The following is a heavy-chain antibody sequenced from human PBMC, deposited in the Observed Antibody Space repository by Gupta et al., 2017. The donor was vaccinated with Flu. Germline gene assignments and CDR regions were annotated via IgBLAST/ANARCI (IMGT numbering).Heavy chain of an antibody. J-gene: IGHJ6*02. Sequence: QVQLVQSGAEVKKPGSSVKVSCKASGGTFSSYAISWVRQAPGQGLEWMGGIIPIFGTANYAQKFQGRVTITADKSTSTAYMELSSLRSEDTAVYYCARSHHCGGDRYQGPTHYYYYGMDVWGQGTTVTVSS. V-gene: IGHV1-69*06. CDR3: ARSHHCGGDRYQGPTHYYYYGMDV. CDR1: GGTFSSYA. CDR2: IIPIFGTA. D-gene: IGHD2-21*02.